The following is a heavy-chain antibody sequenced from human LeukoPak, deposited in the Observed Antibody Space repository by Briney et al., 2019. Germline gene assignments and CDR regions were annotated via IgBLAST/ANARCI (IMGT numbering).Heavy chain of an antibody. CDR2: ISYDGSNK. Sequence: PGGSLRLSCAASGFTFSSYAMHWVRQAPGKGLEWVAVISYDGSNKYYADSVKGRFTISRDNSKNTLYLQMNSLRAEDTAVYYCARGNAPLPFDYWGQGTLVTVSS. CDR3: ARGNAPLPFDY. J-gene: IGHJ4*02. CDR1: GFTFSSYA. V-gene: IGHV3-30-3*01. D-gene: IGHD2-2*01.